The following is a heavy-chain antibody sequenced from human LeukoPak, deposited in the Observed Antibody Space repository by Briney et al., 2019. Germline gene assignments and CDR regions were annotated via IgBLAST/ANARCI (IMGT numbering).Heavy chain of an antibody. CDR2: IWYDGSNK. CDR1: GMTFSSYG. Sequence: GGSLRLSCAASGMTFSSYGMHWVRQAPGKGLEWVALIWYDGSNKYYADSVKGRSTISRDNSKNLLNLQMNRLRAEDTAVYYCARDYGSGMDVWGQGTTVTVSS. D-gene: IGHD3-10*01. V-gene: IGHV3-33*01. CDR3: ARDYGSGMDV. J-gene: IGHJ6*02.